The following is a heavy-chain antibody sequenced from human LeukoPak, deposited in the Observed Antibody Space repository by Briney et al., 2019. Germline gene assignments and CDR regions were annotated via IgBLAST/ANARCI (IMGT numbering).Heavy chain of an antibody. CDR1: GGTFSSYA. V-gene: IGHV1-69*01. J-gene: IGHJ4*02. CDR3: ASEGMVRGVRTTFDY. D-gene: IGHD3-10*01. CDR2: IIPIFGTA. Sequence: ASVKVSCKASGGTFSSYAISWVREAPVQALEWMGGIIPIFGTANYAQKFQGRVTITADESTSTAYMELSRLRSDDTAVYYCASEGMVRGVRTTFDYWGQGTLVTVSS.